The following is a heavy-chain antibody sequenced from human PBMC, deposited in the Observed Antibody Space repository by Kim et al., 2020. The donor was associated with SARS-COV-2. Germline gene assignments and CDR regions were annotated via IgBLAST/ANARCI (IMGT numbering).Heavy chain of an antibody. Sequence: GGSLRLSCAASGFTFSDYYMSWIRQAPGKGLEWVSYISSSGSTIYYADSVKGRFTISRDNAKNSLYLQMNSLRAEDTAVYYCARWVFGYCSGGSCANWFDPWGQGTLVTVSS. D-gene: IGHD2-15*01. CDR2: ISSSGSTI. J-gene: IGHJ5*02. CDR3: ARWVFGYCSGGSCANWFDP. CDR1: GFTFSDYY. V-gene: IGHV3-11*04.